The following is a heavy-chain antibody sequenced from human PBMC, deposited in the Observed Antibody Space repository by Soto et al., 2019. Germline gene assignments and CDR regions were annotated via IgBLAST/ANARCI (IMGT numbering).Heavy chain of an antibody. CDR1: GGSISSGGYY. CDR2: IYYSGST. D-gene: IGHD2-15*01. CDR3: ARAVVVAATRAFDI. V-gene: IGHV4-31*03. Sequence: SETLSLTCTVSGGSISSGGYYWSWIRQHPGKGLEWIGYIYYSGSTYYNPSLKSRVTISVDTSKNQFSLKLSSVTAADTAVYYCARAVVVAATRAFDIWGQGTMVTVSS. J-gene: IGHJ3*02.